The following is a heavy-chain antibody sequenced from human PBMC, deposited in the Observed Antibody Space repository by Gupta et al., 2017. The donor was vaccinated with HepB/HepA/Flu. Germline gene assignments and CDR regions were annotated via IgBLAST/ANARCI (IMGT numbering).Heavy chain of an antibody. D-gene: IGHD2-15*01. J-gene: IGHJ4*02. Sequence: QLEESGGGVVQPGRSLRLSCAASGFPFNGYAMHWVRQAPGKGLEWVAVISYDGNNIYYAESVKGRFTISRDNSKNTLYLQMNSLRPEDTAIYYCAKSLKFCTSVSCYSPLEHWGQGALVTVSS. CDR3: AKSLKFCTSVSCYSPLEH. CDR2: ISYDGNNI. V-gene: IGHV3-30*18. CDR1: GFPFNGYA.